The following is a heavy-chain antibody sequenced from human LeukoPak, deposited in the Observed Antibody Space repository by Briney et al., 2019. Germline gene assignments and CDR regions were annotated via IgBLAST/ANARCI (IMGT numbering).Heavy chain of an antibody. D-gene: IGHD2-15*01. Sequence: PGEPLKISCKATGYTFTSHWIGWVRQMPGKSLEWVGIINPVDSDTRYSPSFQGQVTISADKSITTAYLQWSSLQASDTAMFYCARRFCSGGTCYFFDQWGQGTLVTVSS. CDR2: INPVDSDT. CDR1: GYTFTSHW. V-gene: IGHV5-51*01. J-gene: IGHJ4*02. CDR3: ARRFCSGGTCYFFDQ.